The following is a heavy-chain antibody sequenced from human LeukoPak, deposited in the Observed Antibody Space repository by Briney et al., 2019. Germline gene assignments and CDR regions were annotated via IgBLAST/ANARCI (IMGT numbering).Heavy chain of an antibody. Sequence: SETVSLTCAVYGGSFSGYYWSWIRQPPGKGLEWIGELNHSGGTNYNPSLKSLVTISVDTPKNQFSLKLSSVPAADTSVYYCASAMIGVPDDAFDIWGKGTMVTVSS. V-gene: IGHV4-34*01. D-gene: IGHD3-22*01. CDR1: GGSFSGYY. J-gene: IGHJ3*02. CDR2: LNHSGGT. CDR3: ASAMIGVPDDAFDI.